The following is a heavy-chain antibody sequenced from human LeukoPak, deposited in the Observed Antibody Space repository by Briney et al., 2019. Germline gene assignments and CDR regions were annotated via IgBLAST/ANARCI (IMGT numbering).Heavy chain of an antibody. CDR1: GGSFSGYY. J-gene: IGHJ4*02. D-gene: IGHD6-19*01. V-gene: IGHV4-34*01. CDR3: ARATGYSSGWYEDY. CDR2: INHSGST. Sequence: SETLSLTCAVYGGSFSGYYWSWIRQSPGKGLEWIEEINHSGSTNYNPSLKSRVTISVDTSKNQFSLKLSPVTAADTAVYYCARATGYSSGWYEDYWGQGTLVTVSS.